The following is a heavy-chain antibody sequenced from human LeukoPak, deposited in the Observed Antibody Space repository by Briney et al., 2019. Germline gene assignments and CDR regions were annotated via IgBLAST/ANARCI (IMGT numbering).Heavy chain of an antibody. CDR3: ARHFKGLPYYYGMDV. CDR2: IYYSGGT. CDR1: GGSISSYY. V-gene: IGHV4-59*08. J-gene: IGHJ6*02. D-gene: IGHD5-12*01. Sequence: SETLSLTCTVSGGSISSYYWSWIRQPPGKGLEWVGDIYYSGGTNYNPSLKSRVTISVDTSKKQFSLKLSSVTAADTAVYYCARHFKGLPYYYGMDVWGQGTTVTVSS.